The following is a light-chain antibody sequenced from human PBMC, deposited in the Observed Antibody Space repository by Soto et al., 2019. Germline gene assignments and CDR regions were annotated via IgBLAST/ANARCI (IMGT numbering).Light chain of an antibody. CDR1: QSVSSSY. J-gene: IGKJ4*01. CDR3: QQYGSSPALT. Sequence: EVVLTQSPGILSLSPGERATLSCRASQSVSSSYLAWYQQKPGQAPRLLIYGISSRATGIPDRFSGSGSGTDFTLTISRLEPEDFAVYYCQQYGSSPALTFGGGTKVEIK. CDR2: GIS. V-gene: IGKV3-20*01.